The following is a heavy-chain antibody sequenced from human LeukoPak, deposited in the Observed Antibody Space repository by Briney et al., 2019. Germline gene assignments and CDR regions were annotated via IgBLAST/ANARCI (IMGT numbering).Heavy chain of an antibody. V-gene: IGHV3-74*01. CDR2: INGDGSSR. D-gene: IGHD6-19*01. Sequence: GGSLRLSCAASGLPFSTLWMHWARHATGKGLMWVSRINGDGSSRACAVSVKGRLTVTRDNAKNTLYLQLNNLGGEDTAVYYCARKGSVAGLGYWGQGTLVTVSS. CDR1: GLPFSTLW. J-gene: IGHJ4*02. CDR3: ARKGSVAGLGY.